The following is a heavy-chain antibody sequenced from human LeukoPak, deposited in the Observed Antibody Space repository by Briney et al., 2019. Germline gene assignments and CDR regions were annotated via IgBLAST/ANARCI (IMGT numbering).Heavy chain of an antibody. D-gene: IGHD3-22*01. V-gene: IGHV3-74*01. CDR3: AREGYHDSSGPSWFDP. J-gene: IGHJ5*02. CDR2: INSDGSST. Sequence: GGSLRLSCAASGFTFGSYWMHWVRQAPGKGLVWVSRINSDGSSTSYADSVKGRFTISRDNAKNTLYLQMNSLRAEDTAVYYCAREGYHDSSGPSWFDPWGQGTLVTASS. CDR1: GFTFGSYW.